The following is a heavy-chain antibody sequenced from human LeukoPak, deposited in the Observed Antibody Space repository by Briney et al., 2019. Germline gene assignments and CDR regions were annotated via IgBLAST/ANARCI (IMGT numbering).Heavy chain of an antibody. D-gene: IGHD1-26*01. CDR1: GSTFSTYA. CDR2: IRGSGAST. J-gene: IGHJ4*02. Sequence: PGGSLRLSCAASGSTFSTYAMSWVRQAPGKGLEWVSTIRGSGASTLYADSVKGRFTISRDNSKNTLYLQMDSLRAEDAAVYFCAKADSGTIDRFDYWGQGTLVTVSS. CDR3: AKADSGTIDRFDY. V-gene: IGHV3-23*01.